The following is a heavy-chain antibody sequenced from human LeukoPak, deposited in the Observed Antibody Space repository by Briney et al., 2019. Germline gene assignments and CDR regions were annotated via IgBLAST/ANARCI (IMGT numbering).Heavy chain of an antibody. J-gene: IGHJ3*02. CDR1: GYSFTSYW. Sequence: GESPKISCKGSGYSFTSYWISWVRQMSGKGLEWMGKIDPSESYTNYSPSLQGHVTISTDKSINTAYLQWSSLKASDTAMYYCARHTGWAFQIWGQGTMVTVSS. V-gene: IGHV5-10-1*01. D-gene: IGHD1-14*01. CDR2: IDPSESYT. CDR3: ARHTGWAFQI.